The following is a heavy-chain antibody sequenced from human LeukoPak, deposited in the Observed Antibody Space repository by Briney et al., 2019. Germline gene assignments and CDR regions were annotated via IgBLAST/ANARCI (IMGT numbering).Heavy chain of an antibody. CDR1: GFTFSSYA. CDR3: AKDGFDYYDSSGYYYFNY. J-gene: IGHJ4*02. Sequence: GGSLRLSCAASGFTFSSYAMSWVRQAPGKGLERVSAISGGGVAIYYVDSVKGRFTISRDNSKNTLYLQMNSLRAEDTAVYYCAKDGFDYYDSSGYYYFNYWGQGTLVTVSS. V-gene: IGHV3-23*01. D-gene: IGHD3-22*01. CDR2: ISGGGVAI.